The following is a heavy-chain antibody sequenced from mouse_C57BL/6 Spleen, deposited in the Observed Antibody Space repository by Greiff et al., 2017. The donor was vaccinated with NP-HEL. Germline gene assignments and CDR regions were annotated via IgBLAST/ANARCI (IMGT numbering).Heavy chain of an antibody. Sequence: VQLKQSGPELVKPGASVKISCKASGYSFTGYYMNWVKQSPEKSLEWIGEINPSTGGTTYNQKFKAKATLTVDKSSSTAYMQLKSLTSEDSAVYYCARSGTTVVTGFDYWGQGTTLTVSS. J-gene: IGHJ2*01. V-gene: IGHV1-42*01. D-gene: IGHD1-1*01. CDR2: INPSTGGT. CDR3: ARSGTTVVTGFDY. CDR1: GYSFTGYY.